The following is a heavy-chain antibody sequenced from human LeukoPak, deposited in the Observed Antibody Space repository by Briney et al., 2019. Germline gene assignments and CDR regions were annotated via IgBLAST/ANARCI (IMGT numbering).Heavy chain of an antibody. Sequence: GGSLRLSCVASGFPFSSYWMTWVRQAPGKGLEWVANIKQDGSKKSYVDSVKGRFTISRDNAKNSLYLQMDSLSAEDTAVYYCTTLHYYGMVVWGPGTTVTVS. CDR1: GFPFSSYW. CDR3: TTLHYYGMVV. J-gene: IGHJ6*02. V-gene: IGHV3-7*03. CDR2: IKQDGSKK.